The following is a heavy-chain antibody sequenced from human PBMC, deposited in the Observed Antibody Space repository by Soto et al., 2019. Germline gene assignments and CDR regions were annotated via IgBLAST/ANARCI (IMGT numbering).Heavy chain of an antibody. CDR1: GDTFSSYA. D-gene: IGHD3-22*01. CDR2: IIPMFGTA. J-gene: IGHJ4*02. Sequence: QVQLVQSGAEVKKPGSSVKVSCKASGDTFSSYAINWVRQAPGQGLEWMGGIIPMFGTANYAQKLKGRVTITAGESTSTVYMEQSSLRSEDTAVYSCARVGPAHYYDSSGYYSPLDYWGQGTLVTFSS. CDR3: ARVGPAHYYDSSGYYSPLDY. V-gene: IGHV1-69*01.